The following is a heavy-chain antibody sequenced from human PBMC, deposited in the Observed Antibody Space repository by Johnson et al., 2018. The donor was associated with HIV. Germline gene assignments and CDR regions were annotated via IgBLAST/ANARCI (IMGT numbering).Heavy chain of an antibody. CDR1: GFTVNNKY. Sequence: VQLVESGGGVVRPGGSLRLSCAASGFTVNNKYMSWVRQPPGKGLEWVSVIYSGGSTYYADSVKGRFTISRDSSKNTLYLQMNSLRAEDTAVYYCAGNVVAPAAYAFDIWGQGTMVTVSS. CDR2: IYSGGST. V-gene: IGHV3-66*01. CDR3: AGNVVAPAAYAFDI. D-gene: IGHD2-2*01. J-gene: IGHJ3*02.